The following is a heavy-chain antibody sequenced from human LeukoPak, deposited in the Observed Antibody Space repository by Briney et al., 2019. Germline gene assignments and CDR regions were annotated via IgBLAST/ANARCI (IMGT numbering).Heavy chain of an antibody. CDR1: GFTVSSNY. V-gene: IGHV3-66*01. J-gene: IGHJ4*02. Sequence: PGGSLRLPCAVSGFTVSSNYMSWVRQAPGKGLEWVSVVFAGGSTYFADSVKGRVTISRDNSKNIVFLQINSLRAEDTAVYYCARDWTAVPGTHFDYWGQGTLVTVSS. D-gene: IGHD6-19*01. CDR2: VFAGGST. CDR3: ARDWTAVPGTHFDY.